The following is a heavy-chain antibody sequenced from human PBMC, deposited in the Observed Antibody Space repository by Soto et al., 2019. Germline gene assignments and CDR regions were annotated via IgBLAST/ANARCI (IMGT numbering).Heavy chain of an antibody. Sequence: GASVKVSCKASGGTFSSYTISWVRQAPGQGLEWMGRIIPILGIANYAQKFQGRVTITADKSTSTAYMELSSLRSEDTAVYYCARADGYNKNWFDPWGQGTLVTVSS. CDR2: IIPILGIA. D-gene: IGHD5-12*01. CDR1: GGTFSSYT. J-gene: IGHJ5*02. CDR3: ARADGYNKNWFDP. V-gene: IGHV1-69*02.